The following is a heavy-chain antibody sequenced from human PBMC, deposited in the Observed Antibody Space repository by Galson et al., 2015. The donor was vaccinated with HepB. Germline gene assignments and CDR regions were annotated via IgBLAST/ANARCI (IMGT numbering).Heavy chain of an antibody. J-gene: IGHJ5*02. V-gene: IGHV1-3*01. CDR2: INAGNGNT. CDR3: ARDRGGYCSSTSCYVNWFDP. CDR1: GYTFTSYA. Sequence: SVKVSCKASGYTFTSYAMHWVRQAPGQRLEWMGWINAGNGNTKYSQKFQGRVTITRDTSASTAYMELSSLRSEDTAVYYCARDRGGYCSSTSCYVNWFDPWGQGTLVTVSS. D-gene: IGHD2-2*01.